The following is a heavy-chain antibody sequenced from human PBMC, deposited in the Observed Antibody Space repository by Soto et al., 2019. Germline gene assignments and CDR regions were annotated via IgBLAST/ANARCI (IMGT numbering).Heavy chain of an antibody. CDR3: ARDRYYYDSSGYYNNGMDV. D-gene: IGHD3-22*01. Sequence: PSETLSLTCTVSGGSISSYYWSWIRQPPGKGLEWIGYIYYSGSTNYNPSLKSRVTISVDTSKNQFSLKLGSVTAADTAVYYCARDRYYYDSSGYYNNGMDVWGQGTTVTVSS. V-gene: IGHV4-59*01. CDR1: GGSISSYY. J-gene: IGHJ6*02. CDR2: IYYSGST.